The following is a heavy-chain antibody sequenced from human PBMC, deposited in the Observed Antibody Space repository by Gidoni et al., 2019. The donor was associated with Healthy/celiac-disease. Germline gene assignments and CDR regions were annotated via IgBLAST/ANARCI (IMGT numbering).Heavy chain of an antibody. D-gene: IGHD3-3*01. Sequence: EVQLLESGGGLVQPGGSLRLSCAASGFTFSSYAMSWVRKSPGKGLDWFSAISGSGGSTYYADSGKGRLTISRDNSKNTLYLQMNSLRAEDTAVYYCAKGAKDSITIFGVVAAGPAFDIWGQGTMVTVSS. CDR2: ISGSGGST. J-gene: IGHJ3*02. V-gene: IGHV3-23*01. CDR1: GFTFSSYA. CDR3: AKGAKDSITIFGVVAAGPAFDI.